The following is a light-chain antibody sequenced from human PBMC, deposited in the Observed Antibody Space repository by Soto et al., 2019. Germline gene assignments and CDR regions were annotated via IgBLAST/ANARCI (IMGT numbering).Light chain of an antibody. CDR3: QQRSNWPPWT. V-gene: IGKV3D-20*02. J-gene: IGKJ1*01. Sequence: EIVLTQSPGTLSLSPGERATLSCRASQSVSSNYLAWYQLKPGQAPRLLIYGASSRATGIPARFSGSGSGTDFTLTISSLEPEDFAVYYCQQRSNWPPWTFGQGTKVDIK. CDR1: QSVSSNY. CDR2: GAS.